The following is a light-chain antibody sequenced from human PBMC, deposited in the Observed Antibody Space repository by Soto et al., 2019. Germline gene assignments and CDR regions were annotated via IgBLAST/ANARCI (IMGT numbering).Light chain of an antibody. V-gene: IGLV1-51*01. Sequence: QSVLTQPPSVSAAPGQKVTIFCSGSSSNIGNNYVSWYQQLPGTAPKHLIYDNNKRPSGIPDRFSGSKSGTSATLGITGLQTGDEADYYCGTWDSSLSAGVFGGGTQLTVL. CDR2: DNN. CDR3: GTWDSSLSAGV. CDR1: SSNIGNNY. J-gene: IGLJ3*02.